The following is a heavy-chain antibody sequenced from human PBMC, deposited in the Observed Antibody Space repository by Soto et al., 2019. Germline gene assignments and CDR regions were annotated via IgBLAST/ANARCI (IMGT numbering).Heavy chain of an antibody. D-gene: IGHD3-10*01. V-gene: IGHV4-59*01. CDR1: GGSISSYY. Sequence: SETLSLTCTVSGGSISSYYWSWIRQPPGKGLEWIGYIYYSGSTNYNPSLKSRVTISVDTSKNQFSLKLSSVTAADTAVYYCARAGLRFGERKPYYYYGMDVWGQGTTVTVSS. CDR3: ARAGLRFGERKPYYYYGMDV. CDR2: IYYSGST. J-gene: IGHJ6*02.